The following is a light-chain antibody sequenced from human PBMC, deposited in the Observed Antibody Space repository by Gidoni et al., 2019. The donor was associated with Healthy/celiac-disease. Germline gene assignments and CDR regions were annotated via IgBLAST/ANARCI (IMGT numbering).Light chain of an antibody. CDR1: QRVSSN. CDR3: QQYNNWSYT. V-gene: IGKV3-15*01. J-gene: IGKJ2*01. CDR2: GAS. Sequence: EIVMTQSPATLSVSPGERATLSCRASQRVSSNLAWYQQKPGQAPRLLICGASTRATGIPARFSGSGSGTEFTLTISRLQSEDLAVYYCQQYNNWSYTFGQGTKLEIK.